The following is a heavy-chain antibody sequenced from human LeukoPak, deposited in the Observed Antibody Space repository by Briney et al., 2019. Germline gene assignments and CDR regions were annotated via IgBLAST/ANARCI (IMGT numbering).Heavy chain of an antibody. J-gene: IGHJ4*02. CDR2: INWDGGST. CDR1: GFTFDEYG. V-gene: IGHV3-20*04. Sequence: PGGSLRLSCAASGFTFDEYGMSWVRQAPGKGLEWVSSINWDGGSTAYADSVQGRFTISRDNAKNSLHLQMKSLRAEDTALYSCARDSFSGSSLDYWGQGTLVTVSS. CDR3: ARDSFSGSSLDY. D-gene: IGHD1-26*01.